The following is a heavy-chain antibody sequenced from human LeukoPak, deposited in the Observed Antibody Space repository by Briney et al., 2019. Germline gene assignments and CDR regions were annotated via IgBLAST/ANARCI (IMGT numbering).Heavy chain of an antibody. D-gene: IGHD3-3*01. CDR2: IYYSGST. Sequence: PSETLSLTCTVSGGSISSSSYYWGWIRQPPGKGLEWIGSIYYSGSTYYNPSLKSRVTISVDTSKNQFSLKLSSVTAADTAVYYCARVYDFWSGYPGRHFDYWGQGTLVTVSS. CDR3: ARVYDFWSGYPGRHFDY. V-gene: IGHV4-39*07. CDR1: GGSISSSSYY. J-gene: IGHJ4*02.